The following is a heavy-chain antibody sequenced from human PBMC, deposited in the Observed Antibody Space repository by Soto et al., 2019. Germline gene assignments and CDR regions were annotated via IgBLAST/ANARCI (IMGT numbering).Heavy chain of an antibody. D-gene: IGHD7-27*01. Sequence: GGSLRLSCAASGFTFSSYSMNWVRQAPGKGLEWVSSISSSSSYIYYADSVKGRFTISRDNAKNSLYLQMNSLRAEDTAVYYCARARLLGLDAFDIWGQGTMVTVSS. J-gene: IGHJ3*02. CDR2: ISSSSSYI. CDR1: GFTFSSYS. V-gene: IGHV3-21*01. CDR3: ARARLLGLDAFDI.